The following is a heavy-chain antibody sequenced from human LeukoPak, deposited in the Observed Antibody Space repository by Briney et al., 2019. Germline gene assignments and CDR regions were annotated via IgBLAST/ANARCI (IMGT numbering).Heavy chain of an antibody. CDR1: GFTFDDYA. D-gene: IGHD3-9*01. Sequence: GRSLRLSCAASGFTFDDYAMHWVRQAPGKGLEWVSGISWNSGSIGYADSVEGRFTISRDNAKNSLYLQMNGLRAEDTALYYCAKEGLRYFDWLLYGGGDFDYWGQGTLVTVSS. CDR2: ISWNSGSI. V-gene: IGHV3-9*01. CDR3: AKEGLRYFDWLLYGGGDFDY. J-gene: IGHJ4*02.